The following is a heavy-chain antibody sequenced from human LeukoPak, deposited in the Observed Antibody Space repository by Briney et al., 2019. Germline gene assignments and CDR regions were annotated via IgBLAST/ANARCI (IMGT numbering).Heavy chain of an antibody. CDR1: GGSISNYY. V-gene: IGHV4-59*08. CDR3: ARTYCSGGSCHIDY. D-gene: IGHD2-15*01. CDR2: IFYSGTT. J-gene: IGHJ4*02. Sequence: PSETLSLTCTVSGGSISNYYWSWIRQPPGKGLEWIGYIFYSGTTDSNPSLKSRVTISVDTSKNQFSLKLSPVTAADTAVYYCARTYCSGGSCHIDYWGQGTLVTVSS.